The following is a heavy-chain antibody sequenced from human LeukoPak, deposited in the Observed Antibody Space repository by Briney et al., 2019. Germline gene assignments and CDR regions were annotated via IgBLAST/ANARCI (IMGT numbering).Heavy chain of an antibody. CDR2: ISPYNGDT. CDR3: ARDGYYRHFDY. Sequence: ASVKVSCKASGYTFTSYGISWVRQAPGQGLEWMGWISPYNGDTNYVQKLQDRVPMTTDTSTSTAYMEVRSLRSDDTAVYYCARDGYYRHFDYWGQGTLVTVSS. CDR1: GYTFTSYG. J-gene: IGHJ4*02. D-gene: IGHD3-22*01. V-gene: IGHV1-18*01.